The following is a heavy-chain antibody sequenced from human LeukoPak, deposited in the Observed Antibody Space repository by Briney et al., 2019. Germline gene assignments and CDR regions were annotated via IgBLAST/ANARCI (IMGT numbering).Heavy chain of an antibody. Sequence: GGSLRLSCAASGFTVSSNYMSWVRQAPGKGLEWVSVIYSGGSTNYADSVKGRFTISGDNSKNTLYLQMNSLRAEDTAVYYCARDSSNYLFDYWGQGTLVTVSS. D-gene: IGHD4-11*01. CDR1: GFTVSSNY. V-gene: IGHV3-53*01. CDR2: IYSGGST. J-gene: IGHJ4*02. CDR3: ARDSSNYLFDY.